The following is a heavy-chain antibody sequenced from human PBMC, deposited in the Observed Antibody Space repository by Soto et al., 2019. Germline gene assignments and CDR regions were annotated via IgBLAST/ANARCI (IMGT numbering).Heavy chain of an antibody. CDR3: ATRTDSSGCFDY. D-gene: IGHD3-22*01. J-gene: IGHJ4*02. V-gene: IGHV4-31*03. CDR2: IYYSGST. CDR1: GGSISSGGYY. Sequence: QVQLQESGPGLVKPSQTLSLTCTVSGGSISSGGYYWSWIRQHPGKGLEWIGYIYYSGSTYYNPSLMSRVTISVDTSKDQFSLKLSSVTAADTAVYYCATRTDSSGCFDYWGQGTLGTVSS.